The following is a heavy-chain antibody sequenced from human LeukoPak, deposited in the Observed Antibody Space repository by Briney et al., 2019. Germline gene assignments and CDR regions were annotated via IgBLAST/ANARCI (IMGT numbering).Heavy chain of an antibody. V-gene: IGHV3-20*04. J-gene: IGHJ4*02. CDR1: GFAFDEHD. CDR3: ARAPITSPFYFDY. Sequence: GGSLRLSCTASGFAFDEHDMSWVRQVPGKGLEWVSCINWSGGSTGYADPLRGRFTISRDNAKNSLYLQMDSLRAEDTALYYCARAPITSPFYFDYWGQGTLVTVSS. D-gene: IGHD2-2*01. CDR2: INWSGGST.